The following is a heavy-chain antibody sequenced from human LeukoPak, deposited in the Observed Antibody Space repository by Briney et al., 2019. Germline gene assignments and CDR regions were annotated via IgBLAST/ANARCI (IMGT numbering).Heavy chain of an antibody. D-gene: IGHD2-15*01. CDR2: ISAYNGNT. CDR3: ARVRDNDYGDF. V-gene: IGHV1-18*01. J-gene: IGHJ4*02. CDR1: GYTFATYS. Sequence: ASVKVSCKASGYTFATYSISWMRQAPGQGLEWMGWISAYNGNTNYAQKFQDRVTMTTDTSTSTAYMELRSLRPDDTAVYYCARVRDNDYGDFWGQGTLVTVSS.